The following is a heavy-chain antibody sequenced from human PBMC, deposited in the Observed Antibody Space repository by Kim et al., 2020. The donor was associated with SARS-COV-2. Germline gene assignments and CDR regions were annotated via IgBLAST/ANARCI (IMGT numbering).Heavy chain of an antibody. D-gene: IGHD2-15*01. Sequence: GGSLRLSCAASGFTFSSYGMHWVRQAPGKGLEWVAVISYDGSNKYYADSVKGRFTISRDNSKNTLYLQMNSLRAEDTAVYYCAKDGVVVAATPGYYYYGMDVWGQGTTVTVSS. CDR2: ISYDGSNK. CDR1: GFTFSSYG. V-gene: IGHV3-30*18. CDR3: AKDGVVVAATPGYYYYGMDV. J-gene: IGHJ6*02.